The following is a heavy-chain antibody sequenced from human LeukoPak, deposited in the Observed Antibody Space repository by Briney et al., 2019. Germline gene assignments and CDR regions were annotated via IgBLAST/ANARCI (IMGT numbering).Heavy chain of an antibody. Sequence: PGGSLRLSCAASGFTFSSYSMNWVRQAPGKGLEWVSSISSSSSYIYYADSVKGRFTISRDNAKNSLYLRMNSLRAEDTAVYYCARVVAVAGRAFDIWGQGTMVTVSS. CDR3: ARVVAVAGRAFDI. V-gene: IGHV3-21*01. CDR1: GFTFSSYS. J-gene: IGHJ3*02. D-gene: IGHD6-19*01. CDR2: ISSSSSYI.